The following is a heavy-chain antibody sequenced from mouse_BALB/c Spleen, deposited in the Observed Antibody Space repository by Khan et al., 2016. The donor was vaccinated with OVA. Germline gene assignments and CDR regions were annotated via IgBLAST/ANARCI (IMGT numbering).Heavy chain of an antibody. Sequence: QVQLQQSGAALAKPGASVKMSCKASGYTFSTYWMHWVKQRPGQGLEWIGYINPTSGYTDYNEKFKDKATLSADQSSSTAYMQLSRRTSEDSAVYYCTRDRIDYWGQGTTLTVSS. J-gene: IGHJ2*01. CDR3: TRDRIDY. CDR1: GYTFSTYW. D-gene: IGHD2-14*01. V-gene: IGHV1-7*01. CDR2: INPTSGYT.